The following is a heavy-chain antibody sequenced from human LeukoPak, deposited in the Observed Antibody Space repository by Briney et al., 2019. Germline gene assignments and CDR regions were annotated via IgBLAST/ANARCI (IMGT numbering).Heavy chain of an antibody. CDR1: GYTFTSYG. V-gene: IGHV1-18*01. Sequence: ASVKVSCKASGYTFTSYGISWVRQAPGQGLEWMRWISAYNGNTNYAQKLQGRVTMTTDTSTSTAYMELRSLRSDDTAVYYCASRVSDYGSGSFESDAFDIWGQGTMVTVSS. CDR2: ISAYNGNT. J-gene: IGHJ3*02. CDR3: ASRVSDYGSGSFESDAFDI. D-gene: IGHD3-10*01.